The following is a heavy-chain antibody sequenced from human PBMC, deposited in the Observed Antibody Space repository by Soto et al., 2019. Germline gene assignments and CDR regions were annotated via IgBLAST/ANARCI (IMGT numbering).Heavy chain of an antibody. CDR1: GFTFSSYW. J-gene: IGHJ6*03. Sequence: GGSLRLSCAASGFTFSSYWMSWVRQAPGKGLEWVANIKQDGSEKYYVDSVKGRFTISRDNAKNSLYLQMNSLRAEDTAVYYCAREGSVVPADNGGVGVYYYYYMDVWGKGTTVTVSS. D-gene: IGHD2-2*01. CDR3: AREGSVVPADNGGVGVYYYYYMDV. CDR2: IKQDGSEK. V-gene: IGHV3-7*01.